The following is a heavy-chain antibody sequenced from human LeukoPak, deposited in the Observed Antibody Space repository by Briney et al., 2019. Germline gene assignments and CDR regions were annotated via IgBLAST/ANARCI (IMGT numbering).Heavy chain of an antibody. J-gene: IGHJ4*02. Sequence: GGSLRLSCAASGFMFTTYWMTWVRHAPGKGPEWVANIKPDGSETYYVDSVKGRFTIYRDNTKNLLYLQMNSLRGEDAAVYYCGGFGYEAAVDLWGQGTLVTVSS. V-gene: IGHV3-7*01. CDR2: IKPDGSET. CDR1: GFMFTTYW. CDR3: GGFGYEAAVDL. D-gene: IGHD6-13*01.